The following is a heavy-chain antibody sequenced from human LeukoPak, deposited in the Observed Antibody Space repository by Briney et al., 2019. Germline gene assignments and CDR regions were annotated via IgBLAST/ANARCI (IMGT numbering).Heavy chain of an antibody. CDR3: ASGPDYYDSSGYSAPLRG. Sequence: ASVKVSCKASGGTFSSYAISWVRQAPGQGLEWMGGIIPIFGTANYAQKFQGRVTITADESTSTAYMELSSLRSEDTAVYYCASGPDYYDSSGYSAPLRGWDQGTLVTVSS. CDR1: GGTFSSYA. V-gene: IGHV1-69*13. D-gene: IGHD3-22*01. J-gene: IGHJ4*02. CDR2: IIPIFGTA.